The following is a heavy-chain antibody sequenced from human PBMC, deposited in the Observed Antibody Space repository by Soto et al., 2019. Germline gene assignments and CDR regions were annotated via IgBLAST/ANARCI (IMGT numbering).Heavy chain of an antibody. Sequence: SETLSLTCTVSGGSISSYYWSWIRQPPGKGLEWIGYIYYSGSTNYNPSLKSRVTISVDTSKNQFSLKLSSVTAADTAVYYCARAFFGVVPAFDYWGQGTLVTVS. V-gene: IGHV4-59*01. CDR3: ARAFFGVVPAFDY. J-gene: IGHJ4*02. CDR1: GGSISSYY. CDR2: IYYSGST. D-gene: IGHD3-3*01.